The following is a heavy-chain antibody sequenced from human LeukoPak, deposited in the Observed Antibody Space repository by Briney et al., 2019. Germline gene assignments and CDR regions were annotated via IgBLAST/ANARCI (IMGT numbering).Heavy chain of an antibody. CDR1: GFTFDDYN. D-gene: IGHD3-10*01. CDR3: VRDGAVVTSGSYPWRYFQY. CDR2: ITWDGSST. Sequence: GGSLRLPCADSGFTFDDYNMHWVRQAPGKGLEWVSLITWDGSSTDYADAVKGRFTISRDNAKNSLYLQMNTLSAEDTAVYYCVRDGAVVTSGSYPWRYFQYWGQGTLVTVSS. V-gene: IGHV3-43*01. J-gene: IGHJ1*01.